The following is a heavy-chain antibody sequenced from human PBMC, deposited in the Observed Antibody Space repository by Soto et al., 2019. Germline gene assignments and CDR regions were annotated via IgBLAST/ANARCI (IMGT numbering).Heavy chain of an antibody. V-gene: IGHV3-7*04. CDR3: ARFYYDSSGYLPSPYYYYYGMDV. D-gene: IGHD3-22*01. CDR2: IKQDGSEK. Sequence: GGSLRFSCAASGFTFSSYWMSWVRQAPGKGLEWVANIKQDGSEKYYVDSVKGRFTISRDNAKNSLYLQMNSLRAEDTAVYYCARFYYDSSGYLPSPYYYYYGMDVWGQGTTVTVSS. J-gene: IGHJ6*02. CDR1: GFTFSSYW.